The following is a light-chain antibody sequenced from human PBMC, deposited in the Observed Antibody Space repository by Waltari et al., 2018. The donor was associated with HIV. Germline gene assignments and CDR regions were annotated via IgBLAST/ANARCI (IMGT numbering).Light chain of an antibody. V-gene: IGLV2-8*01. CDR2: EVT. CDR1: SSDVRAYNY. J-gene: IGLJ2*01. Sequence: QSALTQPPSASRSPGQSVTISCTATSSDVRAYNYLSWYQQYPGKAPKLMIYEVTKRPSGVPDRFSGSKSGNTASLTVSGLQAEDEADYYCSSYAGSKVLFGGGTELTVL. CDR3: SSYAGSKVL.